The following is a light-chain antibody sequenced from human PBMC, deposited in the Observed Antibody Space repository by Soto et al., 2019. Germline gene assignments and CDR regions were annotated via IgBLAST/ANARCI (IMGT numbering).Light chain of an antibody. CDR2: AAS. Sequence: EILITQSPGTLSFSPGERATLSCRASQSFSSSYLAWYQPKPGKAPRLLIFAASSRASGIPDRLSASGSGTDFTLPIRSLEPEDFAVYYCQQRSNWPTFGQGTKVDIK. J-gene: IGKJ1*01. V-gene: IGKV3D-20*02. CDR3: QQRSNWPT. CDR1: QSFSSSY.